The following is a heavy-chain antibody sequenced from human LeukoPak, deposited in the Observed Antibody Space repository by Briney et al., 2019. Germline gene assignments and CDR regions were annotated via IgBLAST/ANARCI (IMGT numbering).Heavy chain of an antibody. Sequence: SVKVSCKASGGTFISYAISWVRQAPGQGLEWMGGIIPIFGTANYAQKFQGRVTITADESTSTAYMELSSLRSEDTAVYYCARDRRTIAYCGGDCYSGAFDIWGQGTMVTVSS. CDR1: GGTFISYA. V-gene: IGHV1-69*13. D-gene: IGHD2-21*02. CDR2: IIPIFGTA. J-gene: IGHJ3*02. CDR3: ARDRRTIAYCGGDCYSGAFDI.